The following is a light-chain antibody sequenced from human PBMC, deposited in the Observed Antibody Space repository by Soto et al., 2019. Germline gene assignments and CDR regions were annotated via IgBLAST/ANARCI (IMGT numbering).Light chain of an antibody. CDR1: QTIDSW. V-gene: IGKV1-5*03. CDR2: KAS. J-gene: IGKJ1*01. CDR3: QQYHIYSGT. Sequence: DIPMTQSPSTLSASVGDRVTITCRASQTIDSWLAWYQQRPGKPPNLLIYKASTLASGVPSRFSGSGSGTEFTLTINSLQPDDFAIYYCQQYHIYSGTFGQGTKVEIK.